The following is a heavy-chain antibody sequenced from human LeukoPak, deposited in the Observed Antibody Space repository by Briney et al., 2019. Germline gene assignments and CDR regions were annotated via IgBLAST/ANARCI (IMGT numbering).Heavy chain of an antibody. V-gene: IGHV4-39*01. Sequence: SQTLSLTCTVSGGSISSSSYYWGWIRQPPGKGLEWIGSIYYSGSTYYNPSLKSRVTISVDTSKNQFSLKLSSVTAADTAVYYCARHVGYSYGHFDYWGQGTLVTVSS. CDR2: IYYSGST. CDR1: GGSISSSSYY. CDR3: ARHVGYSYGHFDY. J-gene: IGHJ4*02. D-gene: IGHD5-18*01.